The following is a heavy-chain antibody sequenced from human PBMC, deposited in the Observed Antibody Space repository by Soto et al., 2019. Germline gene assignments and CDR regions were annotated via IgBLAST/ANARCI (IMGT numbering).Heavy chain of an antibody. CDR1: GGTFSSYA. Sequence: SVKVSCKASGGTFSSYAISWVRQAPGQGLDWMGGIIPIFGTANYAQKFQGRVTITADESTSTAYMELSSLRSEDTAVYYCARSYNYDILTGYHWGQGTLVTVSS. D-gene: IGHD3-9*01. V-gene: IGHV1-69*13. CDR2: IIPIFGTA. CDR3: ARSYNYDILTGYH. J-gene: IGHJ4*02.